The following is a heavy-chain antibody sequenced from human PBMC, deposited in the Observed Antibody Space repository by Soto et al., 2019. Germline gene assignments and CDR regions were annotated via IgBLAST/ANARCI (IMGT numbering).Heavy chain of an antibody. J-gene: IGHJ6*02. CDR1: GVTFSRYA. CDR3: ANKGYGSGWDNYFYYAMDV. D-gene: IGHD6-19*01. V-gene: IGHV3-23*01. CDR2: ITASGDGT. Sequence: QLLESGGGVVQPGGSLRLSCAASGVTFSRYAMSWVRQAPGQGLEWVAAITASGDGTNYADSVKGRFTISRDNSNNTLFLQVDSLRVEDTASYYCANKGYGSGWDNYFYYAMDVWGQGTTVTVSS.